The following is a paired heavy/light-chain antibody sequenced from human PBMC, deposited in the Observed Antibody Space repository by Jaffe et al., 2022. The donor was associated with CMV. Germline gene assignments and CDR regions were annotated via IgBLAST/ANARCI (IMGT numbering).Light chain of an antibody. CDR3: QSYDSSNVV. Sequence: NFMLTQPHSVSESPGKTVTISCTRSSGSIASNYVQWYQQRPGSAPTTVIYEDNQRPSGVPDRFSGSIDSSSNSASLTISGLKTEDEADYYCQSYDSSNVVFGGGTKLTVL. J-gene: IGLJ2*01. CDR2: EDN. CDR1: SGSIASNY. V-gene: IGLV6-57*04.
Heavy chain of an antibody. CDR2: ISAYNGNT. D-gene: IGHD2-2*01. CDR1: GYTFTSYG. Sequence: QVQLVQSGAEVKKPGASVKVSCKASGYTFTSYGISWVRQAPGQGLEWMGWISAYNGNTNYAQKLQGRVTMTTDTSTSTAYMELRSLRSDDTAVYYCARDHQYCSSTSCAGYYYMDVWGKGTTVTVSS. J-gene: IGHJ6*03. V-gene: IGHV1-18*04. CDR3: ARDHQYCSSTSCAGYYYMDV.